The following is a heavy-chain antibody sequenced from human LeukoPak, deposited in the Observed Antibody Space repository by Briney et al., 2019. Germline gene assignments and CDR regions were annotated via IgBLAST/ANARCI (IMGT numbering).Heavy chain of an antibody. D-gene: IGHD3-22*01. CDR2: IIPILGIA. CDR3: ARDNLGHYYDSSGYSRHPPEPKEEYGMDV. J-gene: IGHJ6*02. Sequence: ASVTVSCKASGGTFSSYAISWVRQAPGQGLEWMGRIIPILGIANYAQKFQGRVTITADKSTSTAYMELSSLRSEDTAVYYCARDNLGHYYDSSGYSRHPPEPKEEYGMDVWGQGTTVTVSS. CDR1: GGTFSSYA. V-gene: IGHV1-69*04.